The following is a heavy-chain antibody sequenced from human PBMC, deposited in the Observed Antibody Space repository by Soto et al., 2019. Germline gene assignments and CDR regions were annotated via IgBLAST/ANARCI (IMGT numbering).Heavy chain of an antibody. J-gene: IGHJ3*02. V-gene: IGHV3-33*01. D-gene: IGHD1-26*01. Sequence: GGSLRLSCAASGFTFSSYGMHWVRQAPGKGLEWVAVIWYDGSNKYYADSVKGRFTISRDNSKNTLYLQMNSLRAEDTAVYYCARGQVGATNDAFDIWGQGTMVTVSS. CDR1: GFTFSSYG. CDR3: ARGQVGATNDAFDI. CDR2: IWYDGSNK.